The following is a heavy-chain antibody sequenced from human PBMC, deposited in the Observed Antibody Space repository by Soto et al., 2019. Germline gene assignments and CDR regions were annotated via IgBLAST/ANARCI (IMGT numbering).Heavy chain of an antibody. D-gene: IGHD6-13*01. V-gene: IGHV5-10-1*01. CDR1: GYSFTSYW. CDR3: ATTWGPYSSSWENYYYYGMDV. Sequence: PGESLKISCKGSGYSFTSYWISWVCQMPGKGLEWMGRIDPSDSYTNYSPSFQGHVTISADKSISTAYLQWSSLKASDTAMYYCATTWGPYSSSWENYYYYGMDVWGQGTTVTVSS. CDR2: IDPSDSYT. J-gene: IGHJ6*02.